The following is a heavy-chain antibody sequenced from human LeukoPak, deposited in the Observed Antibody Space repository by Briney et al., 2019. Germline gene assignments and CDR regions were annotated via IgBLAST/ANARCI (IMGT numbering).Heavy chain of an antibody. Sequence: ASVKVSCKVSGYTLTELSMHWVRQAPGKGLEWVGGFDPEDGETIYAQKFQGRVTITADESTSTAYMELSSLRSEDTAVYYCAREPPDYYDSSGGDEDAFDIWGQGTMVTVSS. J-gene: IGHJ3*02. CDR3: AREPPDYYDSSGGDEDAFDI. D-gene: IGHD3-22*01. CDR2: FDPEDGET. CDR1: GYTLTELS. V-gene: IGHV1-24*01.